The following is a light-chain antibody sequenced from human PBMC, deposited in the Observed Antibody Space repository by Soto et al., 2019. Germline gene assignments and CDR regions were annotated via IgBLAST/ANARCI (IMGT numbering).Light chain of an antibody. V-gene: IGKV3-15*01. Sequence: EIVMTQSPATLSVSPGERATLSCRASQNINNNLAWYQQKPGQVPRLLIYHASTGATGIPARLSGSGSGTELTLTISSVQSEDFAVYYCQQYNDWPLTFGGGTKVEIK. CDR3: QQYNDWPLT. J-gene: IGKJ4*01. CDR1: QNINNN. CDR2: HAS.